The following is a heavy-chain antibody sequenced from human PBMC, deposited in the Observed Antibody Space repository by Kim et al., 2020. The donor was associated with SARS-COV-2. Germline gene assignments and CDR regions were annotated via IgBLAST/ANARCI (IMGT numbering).Heavy chain of an antibody. Sequence: GGSLRLSCAASGFTFSSYSMNWVRQAPGKGLEWVSYISSSSSTIYYADSVKGRFTISRDNAKNSLYLQMNSLRDEDTAVYYCASGEGSASSGGFDYWGQGTLVTVSS. CDR3: ASGEGSASSGGFDY. CDR1: GFTFSSYS. J-gene: IGHJ4*02. CDR2: ISSSSSTI. D-gene: IGHD6-25*01. V-gene: IGHV3-48*02.